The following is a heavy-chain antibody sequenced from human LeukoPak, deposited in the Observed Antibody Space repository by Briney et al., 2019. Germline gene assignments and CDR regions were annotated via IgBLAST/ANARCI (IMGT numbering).Heavy chain of an antibody. D-gene: IGHD6-13*01. J-gene: IGHJ2*01. CDR2: IYTSGST. CDR1: GGSVSSYY. V-gene: IGHV4-4*07. Sequence: SETLSLTCTVSGGSVSSYYWSWIRQPAGKGLEWIGRIYTSGSTNYNPSLKSRVTMSVDTSKKQFSLKLSSVTAADTAVYYCARVSSSWYQDWYFDLWGRGTLVTVSS. CDR3: ARVSSSWYQDWYFDL.